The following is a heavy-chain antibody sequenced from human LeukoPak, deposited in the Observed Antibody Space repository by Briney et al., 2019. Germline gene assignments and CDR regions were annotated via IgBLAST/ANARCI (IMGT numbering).Heavy chain of an antibody. CDR2: ISGSGGST. J-gene: IGHJ4*02. D-gene: IGHD3-3*01. V-gene: IGHV3-23*01. CDR1: GFTFDDYT. Sequence: PGGSLRLSCAASGFTFDDYTMHWVRQAPGKGLEWVSGISGSGGSTYYADSVKGRFTISRDNSKNTLYLQMNSLRAEDTAVYYCAKAPYYDFWSGSDYWGQGTLVTVSS. CDR3: AKAPYYDFWSGSDY.